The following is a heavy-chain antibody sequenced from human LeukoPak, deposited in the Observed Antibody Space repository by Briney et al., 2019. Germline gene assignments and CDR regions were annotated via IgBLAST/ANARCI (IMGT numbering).Heavy chain of an antibody. CDR2: INPSGGSA. J-gene: IGHJ4*02. CDR1: GYTFTRYY. Sequence: GASVKVSFKASGYTFTRYYMHWVRQAPGQGLEWMGIINPSGGSARYAQKFQGRVTMTRDTSTSTVYIEVSSLRSEDTAVYYCARLADYDSSGYLSYWGQGTLVAVSS. V-gene: IGHV1-46*01. D-gene: IGHD3-22*01. CDR3: ARLADYDSSGYLSY.